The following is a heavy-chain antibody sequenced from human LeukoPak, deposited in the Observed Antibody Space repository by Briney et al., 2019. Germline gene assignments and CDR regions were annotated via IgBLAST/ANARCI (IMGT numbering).Heavy chain of an antibody. CDR2: IYSGST. CDR3: ARQGCSGGSCYAIR. V-gene: IGHV4-39*01. D-gene: IGHD2-15*01. Sequence: SETLSLTCTVSGGSISSSSYYWGWIRQPPGKGLEWIGTIYSGSTYYNPSLKSRVTISIDTSKNQFSLKLTSVTAADTAVYYCARQGCSGGSCYAIRWGQGTLVTVSS. CDR1: GGSISSSSYY. J-gene: IGHJ4*02.